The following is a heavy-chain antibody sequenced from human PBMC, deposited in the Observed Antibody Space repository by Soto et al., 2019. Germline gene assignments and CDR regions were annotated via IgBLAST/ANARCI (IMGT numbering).Heavy chain of an antibody. CDR1: GGTISSYS. Sequence: QVQLVQSGAEVKKPGSSVKVSCKASGGTISSYSISWVRQAPGQGLEWMGRIIPILGIANYAQKFQGRVTITADKSTSTAYMELSSLRAEDTAVYHCARGGVAGFDYWGQGTLVTVSS. CDR3: ARGGVAGFDY. D-gene: IGHD6-19*01. V-gene: IGHV1-69*02. J-gene: IGHJ4*02. CDR2: IIPILGIA.